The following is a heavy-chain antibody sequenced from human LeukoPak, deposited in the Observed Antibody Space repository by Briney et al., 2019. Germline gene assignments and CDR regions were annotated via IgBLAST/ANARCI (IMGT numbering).Heavy chain of an antibody. V-gene: IGHV4-39*01. CDR1: GGSISSNNYY. CDR2: IYYTGST. CDR3: ARQGKDSGDYWDGFDY. D-gene: IGHD4-17*01. Sequence: SETLSLTCTVSGGSISSNNYYWGWIRQPPGKGLEWIGSIYYTGSTYYNPSLKSRVTISVDTSKNQFSLKLSSVTAADTAVYYCARQGKDSGDYWDGFDYWGQGALVTVSS. J-gene: IGHJ4*02.